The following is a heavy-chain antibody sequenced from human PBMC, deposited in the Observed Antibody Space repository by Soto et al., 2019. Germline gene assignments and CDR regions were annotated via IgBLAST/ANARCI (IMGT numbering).Heavy chain of an antibody. CDR2: IYYSGST. Sequence: PSETLSLTCTVSGGSISSGGYYWSWIRHHPGKGLEWIGYIYYSGSTYYNLSLKSRVTISVDTSKNQFSLKLSSVTAADTAVYYCARVRIAARGVYWFDPWGQGTLVTVSS. CDR3: ARVRIAARGVYWFDP. V-gene: IGHV4-31*03. CDR1: GGSISSGGYY. D-gene: IGHD6-6*01. J-gene: IGHJ5*02.